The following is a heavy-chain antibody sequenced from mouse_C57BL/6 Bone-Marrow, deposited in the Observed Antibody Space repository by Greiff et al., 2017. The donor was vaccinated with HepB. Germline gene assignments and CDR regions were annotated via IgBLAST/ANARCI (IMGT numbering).Heavy chain of an antibody. J-gene: IGHJ3*01. V-gene: IGHV7-3*01. Sequence: EVQLQESGGGLVQPGGSLSLSCAASGFTFTDYYMSWVRQPPGKALEWLGFIRNKANGYTTEYSASVKGRFTISRDNSQSILYLQMNALRAEDSATYYCARYFGHYDGYSFAYWGQGTLVTVSA. CDR1: GFTFTDYY. CDR3: ARYFGHYDGYSFAY. CDR2: IRNKANGYTT. D-gene: IGHD2-3*01.